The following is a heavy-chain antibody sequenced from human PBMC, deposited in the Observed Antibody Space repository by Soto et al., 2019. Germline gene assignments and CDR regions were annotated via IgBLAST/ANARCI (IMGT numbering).Heavy chain of an antibody. V-gene: IGHV3-30-3*01. CDR2: ISYDGSNK. J-gene: IGHJ4*02. CDR1: GFTFSSYA. Sequence: QVQLVESGGGVVQPGRSLRLYCAASGFTFSSYAMHWFRQAPGKGLEWVAVISYDGSNKYYADSVKGRFTISRDNSKNTLYLQMNSLRAEDTAVYYCSRSTDNIVGATSFDYWGQGTLVTVSS. CDR3: SRSTDNIVGATSFDY. D-gene: IGHD1-26*01.